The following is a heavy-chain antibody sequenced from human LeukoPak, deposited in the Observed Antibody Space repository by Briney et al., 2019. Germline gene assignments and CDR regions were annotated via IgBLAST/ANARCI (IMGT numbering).Heavy chain of an antibody. V-gene: IGHV3-30*18. Sequence: PGGSLRLSCAASGFTFSSYGMHWVRQAPGKGLEWVAVISYDGSNKYYADSVKGRFTISRDNSKNTLYLQMNSLRAEDTAVYYCAKAHYWVGYSYGCSGYYFDYWGQGTLVTVSS. CDR3: AKAHYWVGYSYGCSGYYFDY. CDR1: GFTFSSYG. CDR2: ISYDGSNK. D-gene: IGHD5-18*01. J-gene: IGHJ4*02.